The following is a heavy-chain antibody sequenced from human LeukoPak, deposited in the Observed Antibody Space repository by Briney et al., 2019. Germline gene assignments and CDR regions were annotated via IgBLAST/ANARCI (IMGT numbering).Heavy chain of an antibody. D-gene: IGHD4-23*01. CDR2: IYPGDSDT. CDR1: GYIFTSYW. CDR3: ARGRATVVTPHYYYGMDV. Sequence: GESLKISCKGSGYIFTSYWIGWVRQMPGKGLEWMGIIYPGDSDTRYSPSFQGQVTISADKSISTAYLQWSSLKASDTAMYYRARGRATVVTPHYYYGMDVWGQGTTVTVSS. J-gene: IGHJ6*02. V-gene: IGHV5-51*01.